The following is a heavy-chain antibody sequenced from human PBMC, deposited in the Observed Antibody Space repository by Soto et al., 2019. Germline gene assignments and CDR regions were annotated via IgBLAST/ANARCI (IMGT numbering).Heavy chain of an antibody. CDR2: VYYSGST. Sequence: NPSETLSLTCTVSGASISSSYWSWIRQSPGKGLEWIGYVYYSGSTNYNPSLKSRVTISVDTSKNQFSLKLSSVTAADTAVYYCARGYYDSSGQSNTFDIWGQETMVTVS. CDR3: ARGYYDSSGQSNTFDI. J-gene: IGHJ3*02. D-gene: IGHD3-22*01. V-gene: IGHV4-59*01. CDR1: GASISSSY.